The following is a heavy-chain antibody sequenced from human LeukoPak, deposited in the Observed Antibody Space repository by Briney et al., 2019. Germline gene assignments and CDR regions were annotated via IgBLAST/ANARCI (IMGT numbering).Heavy chain of an antibody. D-gene: IGHD1-26*01. J-gene: IGHJ6*04. V-gene: IGHV3-21*01. CDR2: ISSTSTYI. CDR1: GFTFSSYS. CDR3: ACLVGATQDV. Sequence: GGSLRLSCAASGFTFSSYSMNWVRQAPGKGLEWVSSISSTSTYIYYADSVKGRFTISRDNARNSLYLQMNSLRAEDTAVYYCACLVGATQDVWGKGTTVIVSS.